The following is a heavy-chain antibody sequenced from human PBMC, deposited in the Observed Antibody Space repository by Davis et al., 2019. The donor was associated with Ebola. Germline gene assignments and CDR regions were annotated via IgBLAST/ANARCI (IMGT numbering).Heavy chain of an antibody. V-gene: IGHV3-7*01. J-gene: IGHJ6*02. CDR3: ARRAVAGTETARNYGMDV. CDR1: GITLSSYW. CDR2: IKQDGSET. D-gene: IGHD6-19*01. Sequence: GESLKISCAVSGITLSSYWMNWVRQAPGKGLEWVANIKQDGSETYYVDSVKGRFTISRDNAKNTLYLQMNSLRAEDTAVYYCARRAVAGTETARNYGMDVWGQGTTVTVSS.